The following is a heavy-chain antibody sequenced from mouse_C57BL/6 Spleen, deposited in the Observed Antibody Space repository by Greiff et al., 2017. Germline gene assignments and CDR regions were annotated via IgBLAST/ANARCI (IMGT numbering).Heavy chain of an antibody. CDR3: AKDDDGYPFFAY. J-gene: IGHJ3*01. CDR1: GYTFTSYW. D-gene: IGHD2-3*01. CDR2: IDPSDSYT. V-gene: IGHV1-59*01. Sequence: VQLQQPGAELVRPGTSVKLSCKASGYTFTSYWMHWVKQRPGQGLEWIGVIDPSDSYTNYNQKFKGNATLTVDTSSSTAYMQLSSLTSEDSAVYYCAKDDDGYPFFAYWGQGTLVTVSA.